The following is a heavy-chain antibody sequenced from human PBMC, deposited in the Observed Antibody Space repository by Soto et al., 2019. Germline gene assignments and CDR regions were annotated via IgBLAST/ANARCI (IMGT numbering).Heavy chain of an antibody. J-gene: IGHJ5*02. CDR1: GYTFTSYC. CDR3: ARDPVPAAIIPWFDP. V-gene: IGHV1-18*01. Sequence: ASVKVSCEASGYTFTSYCISWVRQAPGQGLEWMGWISAYNGNTNYAQKLQGRVTMTTDTSTSTAYMELRSLRSDDTAVYYCARDPVPAAIIPWFDPWGQGTLVTVSS. CDR2: ISAYNGNT. D-gene: IGHD2-2*01.